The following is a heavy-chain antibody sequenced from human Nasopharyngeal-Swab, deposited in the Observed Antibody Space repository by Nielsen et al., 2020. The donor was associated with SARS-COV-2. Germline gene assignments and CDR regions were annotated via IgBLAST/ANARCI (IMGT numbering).Heavy chain of an antibody. D-gene: IGHD6-19*01. CDR1: GFTFSGYS. Sequence: GESLKISCAASGFTFSGYSMNWVRQAPGKGLEWVSSISSSSYIYYADSVKGRFTISRDNAKNSLYLQMNSLRAEDTAVYYCARDPRYSGWDYYYYGMDVWGQGTMVTVS. V-gene: IGHV3-21*01. CDR3: ARDPRYSGWDYYYYGMDV. J-gene: IGHJ6*02. CDR2: ISSSSYI.